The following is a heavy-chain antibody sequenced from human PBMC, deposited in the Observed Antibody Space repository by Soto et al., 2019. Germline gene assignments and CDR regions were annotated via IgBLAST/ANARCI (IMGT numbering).Heavy chain of an antibody. CDR1: GFTFSSYA. CDR3: ARDPLGCSGGSCYSIGWFDP. V-gene: IGHV3-21*04. Sequence: GGSLRLSCAASGFTFSSYAMKWVRQAPGKGLEWVSLIGESGTPTYYADSVKGRFTISRDNAKNSLYLQMNSLRAEDTAVYYCARDPLGCSGGSCYSIGWFDPWGQGTLVTVSS. D-gene: IGHD2-15*01. CDR2: IGESGTPT. J-gene: IGHJ5*02.